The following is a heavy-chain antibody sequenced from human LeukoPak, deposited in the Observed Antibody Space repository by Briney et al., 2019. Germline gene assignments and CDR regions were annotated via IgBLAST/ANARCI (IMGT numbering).Heavy chain of an antibody. CDR1: GVTFSNNA. D-gene: IGHD2-2*01. J-gene: IGHJ4*02. V-gene: IGHV3-23*01. Sequence: PGGSLRLSCAASGVTFSNNAMSWVRQAPGKGLEWVSAISGDSTWYADSVKGRFTISRDISKNTLYLQMNSLRAEDTAVYYCAKPVCTITSCQSYFDYWGQGTLLTVSS. CDR3: AKPVCTITSCQSYFDY. CDR2: ISGDST.